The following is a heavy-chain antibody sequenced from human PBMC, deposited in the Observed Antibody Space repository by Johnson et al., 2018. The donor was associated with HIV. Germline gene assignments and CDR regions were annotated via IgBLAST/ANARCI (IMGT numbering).Heavy chain of an antibody. CDR2: IGGSGSTT. CDR3: AKGDGSGSYYNVGAFDI. CDR1: GFTFSNYA. Sequence: VQLVESGGGLVQPGGSLRLSCAGSGFTFSNYAMGWVRQAPGKGLEWVSTIGGSGSTTYYPDSVKGRFTISRDNAKNSLYLQMNSLRAEDTALYYCAKGDGSGSYYNVGAFDIWGQGTMVTVSS. J-gene: IGHJ3*02. V-gene: IGHV3-23*04. D-gene: IGHD3-10*01.